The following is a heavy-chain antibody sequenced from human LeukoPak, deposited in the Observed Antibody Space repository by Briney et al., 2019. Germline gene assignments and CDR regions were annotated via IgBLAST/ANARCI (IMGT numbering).Heavy chain of an antibody. CDR3: ATNPVRFLDSRRGPNGFNL. J-gene: IGHJ3*01. D-gene: IGHD3-3*01. CDR2: FYTGRSP. V-gene: IGHV4-61*02. Sequence: SQTLSLTYTVSGDSIRSDRYFWNWSRQPAGEGLGWIGSFYTGRSPYYNPSLESRVTISEDTSRNQFSLNLTSVTAADTAIYYCATNPVRFLDSRRGPNGFNLSGPGTMVTVSS. CDR1: GDSIRSDRYF.